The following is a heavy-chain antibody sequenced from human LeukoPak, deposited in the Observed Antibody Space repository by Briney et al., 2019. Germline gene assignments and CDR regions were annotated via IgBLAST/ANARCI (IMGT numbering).Heavy chain of an antibody. CDR3: ARVAVAGPDY. J-gene: IGHJ4*02. Sequence: QXXGXGLEWVSVIYSGGSTYYADSVKGRFTISRDNSKNTLYLQMNSLRAEDTAVYYCARVAVAGPDYWGQGTLVTVSS. D-gene: IGHD6-19*01. CDR2: IYSGGST. V-gene: IGHV3-66*01.